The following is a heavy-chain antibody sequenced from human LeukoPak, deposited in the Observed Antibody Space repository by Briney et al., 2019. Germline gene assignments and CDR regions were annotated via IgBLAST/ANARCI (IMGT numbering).Heavy chain of an antibody. CDR2: INHGGGT. CDR1: GGSFSVYY. Sequence: SETLSLTCAVYGGSFSVYYWGWIRQAPGKGLEWIGEINHGGGTNYNPSLESRVIISVDTSRKQFNLRLNSVTAADTAVYYCLQWFPESAMDAWGQGTTVTVSS. CDR3: LQWFPESAMDA. V-gene: IGHV4-34*01. D-gene: IGHD3-10*01. J-gene: IGHJ6*02.